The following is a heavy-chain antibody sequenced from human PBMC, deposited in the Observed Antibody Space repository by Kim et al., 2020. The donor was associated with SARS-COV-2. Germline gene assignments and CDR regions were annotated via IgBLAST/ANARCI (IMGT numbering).Heavy chain of an antibody. Sequence: ASVKVSCKASGYTFTGYYMHWVRQAPGQGLEWMGWINPNSGGTNYAQKFQGRVTMTRDTSISTAYMELSRLRSDDTAVYYCARELITMVRGVRDSLGYWGQGTLVHVSS. CDR1: GYTFTGYY. J-gene: IGHJ4*02. D-gene: IGHD3-10*01. CDR3: ARELITMVRGVRDSLGY. V-gene: IGHV1-2*02. CDR2: INPNSGGT.